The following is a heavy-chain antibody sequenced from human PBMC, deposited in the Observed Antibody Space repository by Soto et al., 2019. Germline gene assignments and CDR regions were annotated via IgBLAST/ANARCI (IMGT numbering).Heavy chain of an antibody. CDR3: TTSNLGVDF. CDR2: IKTKPDDGTI. J-gene: IGHJ4*02. V-gene: IGHV3-15*01. CDR1: GFNLSHPW. D-gene: IGHD1-1*01. Sequence: GGSLRLSCVASGFNLSHPWMTWVRQAAGKGLEWVGRIKTKPDDGTIDYAAPVRGRFTISRDDSKNTLYLQMTSLTPDDTGVYYCTTSNLGVDFWGPGTLVTVSS.